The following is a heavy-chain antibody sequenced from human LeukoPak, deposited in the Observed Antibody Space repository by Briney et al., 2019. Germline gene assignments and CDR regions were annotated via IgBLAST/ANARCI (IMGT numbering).Heavy chain of an antibody. Sequence: SVKVSCKASGGTFSSYTISWVRQAPGQGLEWMGRIIPILGIANYAQKFQGRVTITADKSTSTAYMELSSLRSEDTAVYYCATFPMYYYDSSGYRVDDYWGQGTLVTVSS. CDR2: IIPILGIA. V-gene: IGHV1-69*02. D-gene: IGHD3-22*01. CDR1: GGTFSSYT. CDR3: ATFPMYYYDSSGYRVDDY. J-gene: IGHJ4*02.